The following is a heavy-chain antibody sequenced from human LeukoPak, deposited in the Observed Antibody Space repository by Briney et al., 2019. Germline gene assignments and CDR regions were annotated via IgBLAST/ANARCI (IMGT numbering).Heavy chain of an antibody. Sequence: GGSLRLSCIASGFTFSHFWMSWVRQAPGKGLEWVANIKLDDTEKYYGNSVKGRFTILRDNAKNSVYLQMNSLRAEDTAVYYCVTHEVTVITRSTFDNWGQGTLVTVSS. D-gene: IGHD4-23*01. V-gene: IGHV3-7*01. J-gene: IGHJ4*02. CDR3: VTHEVTVITRSTFDN. CDR1: GFTFSHFW. CDR2: IKLDDTEK.